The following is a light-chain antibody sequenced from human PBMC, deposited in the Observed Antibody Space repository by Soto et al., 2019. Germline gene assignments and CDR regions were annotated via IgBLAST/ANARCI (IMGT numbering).Light chain of an antibody. V-gene: IGKV1-5*03. CDR2: KAS. CDR3: QQFNSALGIT. Sequence: DIQMTQSPSTLSASVGDRVTITCRASQSISSWLAWYQQKPGKAPKLLIYKASSLESGVPSRFSGSGSGTEFTLTISSLQPDDFATYYCQQFNSALGITLGQGTRLEIK. J-gene: IGKJ5*01. CDR1: QSISSW.